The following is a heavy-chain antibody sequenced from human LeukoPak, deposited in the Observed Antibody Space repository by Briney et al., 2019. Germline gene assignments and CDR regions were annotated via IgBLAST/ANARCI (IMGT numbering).Heavy chain of an antibody. D-gene: IGHD2/OR15-2a*01. Sequence: GGSLRLSCAASGFTLSNAWKNWDRQAPGKGRERDSRIKSKTDGGTTDYAAPVKGRFTISRDDSKNTLYLQMNSLKTEDTAVYYCTTAGPQTFPPDFDYWGQGTLVTVSS. CDR2: IKSKTDGGTT. V-gene: IGHV3-15*07. J-gene: IGHJ4*02. CDR3: TTAGPQTFPPDFDY. CDR1: GFTLSNAW.